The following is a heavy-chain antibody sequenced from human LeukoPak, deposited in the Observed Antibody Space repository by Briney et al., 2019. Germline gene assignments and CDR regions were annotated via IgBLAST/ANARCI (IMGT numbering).Heavy chain of an antibody. J-gene: IGHJ3*02. CDR3: ARDLGPGVDI. CDR1: GFTLSSYA. CDR2: IYSGGST. V-gene: IGHV3-53*04. D-gene: IGHD3-16*01. Sequence: GGSLRLSCAASGFTLSSYAMSWVRQAPGKGLEWVSVIYSGGSTYYADSVKGRFTISRHNSKNTLYLQMNSLRAEDTAVYYCARDLGPGVDIWGQGTMVTVSS.